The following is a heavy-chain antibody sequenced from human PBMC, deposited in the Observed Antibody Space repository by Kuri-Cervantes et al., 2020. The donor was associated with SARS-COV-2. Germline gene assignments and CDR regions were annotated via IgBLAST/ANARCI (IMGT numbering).Heavy chain of an antibody. V-gene: IGHV2-26*01. CDR3: AHSYYYDSSGYFDY. D-gene: IGHD3-22*01. CDR2: IFSNDEK. Sequence: SGPTLVKPTETLTLTCTVSGFSLSNARMGVSWIRQPPGKALEWLAHIFSNDEKSYSTSLKSRLTITKDTSKNQVVLTMTNMDPVDTATYYCAHSYYYDSSGYFDYWGQGTLVTVSS. CDR1: GFSLSNARMG. J-gene: IGHJ4*02.